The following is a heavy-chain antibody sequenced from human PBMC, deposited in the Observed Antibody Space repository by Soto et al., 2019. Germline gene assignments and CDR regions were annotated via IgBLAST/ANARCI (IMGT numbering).Heavy chain of an antibody. V-gene: IGHV1-69*02. J-gene: IGHJ3*02. CDR3: AGAVNRDAFDI. CDR2: VIPILGIA. CDR1: GGTFSSYT. Sequence: QVQLVQSGAEVKKPGSSVKVSCKASGGTFSSYTISWVRQAPGKGLEWMGRVIPILGIANYAQKFQGRVTITADKSTSTAYMELSSLRSEDTAVYYCAGAVNRDAFDIWGQGTMVTVSS.